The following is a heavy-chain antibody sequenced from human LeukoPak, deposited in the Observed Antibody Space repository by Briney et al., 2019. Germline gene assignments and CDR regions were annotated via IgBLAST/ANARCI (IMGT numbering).Heavy chain of an antibody. Sequence: GGSLRLSCAASGFTFSSYEMNWVRQAPGKGLEWVSYISSSGSTIYYADSVKGRFTISRDNAKNSLTLQMNSLRAEDTAVYYCARDLKYYDSSGFDYWGQGTLVTVSS. V-gene: IGHV3-48*03. CDR3: ARDLKYYDSSGFDY. CDR2: ISSSGSTI. J-gene: IGHJ4*02. CDR1: GFTFSSYE. D-gene: IGHD3-22*01.